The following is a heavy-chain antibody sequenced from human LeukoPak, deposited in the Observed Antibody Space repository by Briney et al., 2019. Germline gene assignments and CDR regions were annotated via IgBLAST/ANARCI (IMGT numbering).Heavy chain of an antibody. CDR1: GGSFSGYY. CDR2: IYYSGST. V-gene: IGHV4-34*01. J-gene: IGHJ6*03. D-gene: IGHD3-10*01. CDR3: ARLTRGSGSPYYYYYYMDV. Sequence: KPSETLSLTCAVYGGSFSGYYWSWIRQPPGKGLEWIGYIYYSGSTNYNPSLKSRVTISVDTSKNQFSLKLSSVTAADTAVYYCARLTRGSGSPYYYYYYMDVWGKGTTVTISS.